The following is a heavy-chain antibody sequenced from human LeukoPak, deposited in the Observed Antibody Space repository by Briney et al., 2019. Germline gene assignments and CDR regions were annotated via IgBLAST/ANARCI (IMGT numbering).Heavy chain of an antibody. Sequence: PGGSLRLSCAASGFTFSNYGMHWVRQTPGKGLEWVAFIRYDGSNKYYADSVKGRFTISRDNSKNTLYLQMNSLRAEDTAVYYCARGYSGYNYGYYFDSWGQGTLVTVSS. J-gene: IGHJ4*02. D-gene: IGHD5-12*01. V-gene: IGHV3-30*02. CDR1: GFTFSNYG. CDR3: ARGYSGYNYGYYFDS. CDR2: IRYDGSNK.